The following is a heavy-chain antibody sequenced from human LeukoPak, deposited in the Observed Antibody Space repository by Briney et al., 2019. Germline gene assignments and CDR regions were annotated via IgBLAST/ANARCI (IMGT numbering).Heavy chain of an antibody. Sequence: GESLLISCKGSGSSFTSYWISWVRQLPGKGLEWMGRIDPSDSYTNYSPSFQGHVTISADKSISTAYLQWSSLKASDTAMYYCARQDCSGGSCFRNYWFDPWGQGTLVTVSS. CDR1: GSSFTSYW. CDR2: IDPSDSYT. V-gene: IGHV5-10-1*01. CDR3: ARQDCSGGSCFRNYWFDP. D-gene: IGHD2-15*01. J-gene: IGHJ5*02.